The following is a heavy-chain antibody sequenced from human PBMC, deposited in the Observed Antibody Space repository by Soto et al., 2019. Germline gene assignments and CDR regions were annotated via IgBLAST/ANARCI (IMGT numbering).Heavy chain of an antibody. Sequence: QVQLVESGGGVVQPGRSLRLSCAASGFTFSSYAMHWVRQAPGKGLEWVAVISYDGSNKYYADSVKGRFTISRDNSKNTLYLKMNSLRAEDRAVYYCGRDRDSGSYSGGYYFDSWGKGTLFTVPS. D-gene: IGHD1-26*01. CDR2: ISYDGSNK. CDR3: GRDRDSGSYSGGYYFDS. J-gene: IGHJ4*02. CDR1: GFTFSSYA. V-gene: IGHV3-30-3*01.